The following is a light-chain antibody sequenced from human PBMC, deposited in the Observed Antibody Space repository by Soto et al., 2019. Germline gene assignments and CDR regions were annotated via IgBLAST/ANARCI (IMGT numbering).Light chain of an antibody. CDR2: WAS. CDR3: QQYLSSPFT. J-gene: IGKJ2*01. CDR1: QSILYTSNNKNY. Sequence: DIVMTQSPDSLAVSLGERATINCKSSQSILYTSNNKNYLAWYQQKPGQPPKLLIYWASTRESGVPDRLSGGGSGTDFSLTISSLQAEDVAVYYCQQYLSSPFTFGQGTQLEIK. V-gene: IGKV4-1*01.